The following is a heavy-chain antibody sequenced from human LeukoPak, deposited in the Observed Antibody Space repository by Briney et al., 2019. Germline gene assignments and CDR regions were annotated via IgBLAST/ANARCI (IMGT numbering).Heavy chain of an antibody. V-gene: IGHV3-23*01. CDR3: AKAIYSSSRYNPLDY. CDR1: GFTFSSYA. CDR2: ISGSGGST. J-gene: IGHJ4*02. D-gene: IGHD6-13*01. Sequence: PGGSLRLSCAASGFTFSSYAMSWVRQAPGKGLEWVSAISGSGGSTYYADSVKGRFTISRDNSKNTLYLQMNSLRAEDTAVCYCAKAIYSSSRYNPLDYWGQGTLVTVSS.